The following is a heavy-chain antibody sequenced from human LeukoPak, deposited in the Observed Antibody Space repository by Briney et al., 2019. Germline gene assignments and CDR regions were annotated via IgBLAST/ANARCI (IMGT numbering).Heavy chain of an antibody. D-gene: IGHD3-3*01. V-gene: IGHV3-23*01. Sequence: GGPLSLSGEASGFTFGNFAMSWVRQVRGKGWDGSSLISGSGGSTYYVDSVKGRFTISRDNFKSTLSLQINSLRAEDTAVYYCTRGFDFWSGFYHFDDWGQGTQVTVSS. CDR2: ISGSGGST. CDR1: GFTFGNFA. CDR3: TRGFDFWSGFYHFDD. J-gene: IGHJ4*02.